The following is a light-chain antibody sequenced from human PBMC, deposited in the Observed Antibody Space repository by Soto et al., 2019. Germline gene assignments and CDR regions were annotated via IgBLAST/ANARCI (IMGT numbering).Light chain of an antibody. CDR3: QHYGTSLYT. V-gene: IGKV3-20*01. J-gene: IGKJ2*01. CDR1: QIISSTY. Sequence: PGERATLSCRASQIISSTYLGWYQQKPGQAPRLLIYGASSRATGIPDRFSGSGSGTDFTLTISRLEPKDFAVYYCQHYGTSLYTFGQGTKLEIK. CDR2: GAS.